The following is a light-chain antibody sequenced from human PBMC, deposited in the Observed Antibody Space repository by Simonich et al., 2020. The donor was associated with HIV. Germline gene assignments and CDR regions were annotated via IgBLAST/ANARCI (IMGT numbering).Light chain of an antibody. CDR2: WAP. V-gene: IGKV4-1*01. CDR3: QQYYSTPPT. CDR1: RSVLYSSNNKNY. J-gene: IGKJ1*01. Sequence: DIVMTQSPDSLAVSLGERATINCKSSRSVLYSSNNKNYLAWYQQKPGQPPKLLIYWAPTRESGVPDRFSASGSGTDFTRTISSLQAEDVAVYYCQQYYSTPPTFGQGTKVNIK.